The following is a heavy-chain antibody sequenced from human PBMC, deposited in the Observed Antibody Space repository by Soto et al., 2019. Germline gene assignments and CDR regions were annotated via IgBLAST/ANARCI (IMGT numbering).Heavy chain of an antibody. J-gene: IGHJ4*02. V-gene: IGHV1-46*01. D-gene: IGHD3-22*01. Sequence: ASVKVSCKASGYTFTSYYMHWVRQAPGQGLEWMGIINPSGGSTSYAQKFQGRVTMTRDTSTSTVYMELSSLRSEDTAVYYCAREGELRHYDSSVYSLPDYWGQGTLVTVSS. CDR2: INPSGGST. CDR3: AREGELRHYDSSVYSLPDY. CDR1: GYTFTSYY.